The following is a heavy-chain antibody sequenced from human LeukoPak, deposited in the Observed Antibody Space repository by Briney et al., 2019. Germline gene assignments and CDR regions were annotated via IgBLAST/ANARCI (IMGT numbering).Heavy chain of an antibody. CDR3: VRGGYRGFDYEY. Sequence: GGSLRLSCAASGFTFSTYSMNWLRLAPGKGLEWVSSISPDSNYKYYVDSVKGRFTISRDNAKSSLYLQMNSLRAEDTAVYYCVRGGYRGFDYEYWGLGTLVTVSS. CDR1: GFTFSTYS. J-gene: IGHJ4*02. V-gene: IGHV3-21*01. CDR2: ISPDSNYK. D-gene: IGHD5-12*01.